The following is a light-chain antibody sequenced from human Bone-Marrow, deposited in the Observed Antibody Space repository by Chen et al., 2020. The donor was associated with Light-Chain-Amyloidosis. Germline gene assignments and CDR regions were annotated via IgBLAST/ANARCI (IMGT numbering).Light chain of an antibody. CDR3: CSYAGDSWV. CDR1: NRDVGRYDY. Sequence: QSALTQPPSASGSPGQSVTISSTGTNRDVGRYDYVSWYQQHPGKAHNFLIYEVIKRSSGVPARFSGSKYGNTASLTVSGLQAEDEADYYCCSYAGDSWVFGGGTKLTVL. J-gene: IGLJ3*02. CDR2: EVI. V-gene: IGLV2-8*01.